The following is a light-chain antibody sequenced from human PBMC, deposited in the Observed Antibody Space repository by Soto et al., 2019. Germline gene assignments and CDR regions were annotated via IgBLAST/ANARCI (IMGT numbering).Light chain of an antibody. CDR1: QSVSSY. V-gene: IGKV3-11*01. Sequence: EIVLTQSPATLYFSPGERATLSCSASQSVSSYLAWYQQKPGQAPRLLLYDASNRATGIPARFSGSGCGTDFPLCISSLEPEDFAVYYCQQRSNWPPYTFGQGTKLEIK. CDR3: QQRSNWPPYT. CDR2: DAS. J-gene: IGKJ2*01.